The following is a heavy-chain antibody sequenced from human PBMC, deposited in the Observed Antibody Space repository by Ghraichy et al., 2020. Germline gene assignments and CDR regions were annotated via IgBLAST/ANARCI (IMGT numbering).Heavy chain of an antibody. Sequence: SLNISCAASGFTFSRYSMHWVRQAPGTGLEWVAVTSYDGSNKYYAASVKGRFTISRDNSKNTLYLQMNSLRGEDTALYYCARDIKSSSWSYYYYAMDVWGQGTTVTVSS. J-gene: IGHJ6*02. CDR3: ARDIKSSSWSYYYYAMDV. D-gene: IGHD6-6*01. CDR1: GFTFSRYS. CDR2: TSYDGSNK. V-gene: IGHV3-30-3*01.